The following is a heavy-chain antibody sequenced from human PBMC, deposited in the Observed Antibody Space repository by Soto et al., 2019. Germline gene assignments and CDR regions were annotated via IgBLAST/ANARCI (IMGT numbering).Heavy chain of an antibody. Sequence: EVQLVESGGGLVQPGGSLRLSCAASGFTFSSYSMNWVRQAPGKGLEWVSYISSSSSTIYYADSVKGRFTISRDNAKNSLYLQMNSLRAEDKAVYYCARGAYYYCSSGLCYWGQGTLVTVSS. J-gene: IGHJ4*02. CDR2: ISSSSSTI. CDR1: GFTFSSYS. V-gene: IGHV3-48*01. D-gene: IGHD3-22*01. CDR3: ARGAYYYCSSGLCY.